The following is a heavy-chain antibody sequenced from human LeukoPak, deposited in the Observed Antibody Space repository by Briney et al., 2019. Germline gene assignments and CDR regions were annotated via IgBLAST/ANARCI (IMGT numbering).Heavy chain of an antibody. J-gene: IGHJ4*02. Sequence: ASVKVSCKVSGYTLTELSMHWVRQAPGKGLEWMEGFDPEDGETIYAQKFQGRVTMTEDTSTDTAYMELSSLRSEDTAVYYCATPNPYCSSTSCYLFDYWGQGTLVTVSS. CDR2: FDPEDGET. V-gene: IGHV1-24*01. D-gene: IGHD2-2*01. CDR1: GYTLTELS. CDR3: ATPNPYCSSTSCYLFDY.